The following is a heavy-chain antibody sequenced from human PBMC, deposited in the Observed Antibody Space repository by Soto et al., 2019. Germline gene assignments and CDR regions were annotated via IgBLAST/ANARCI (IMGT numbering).Heavy chain of an antibody. Sequence: NPGGSLRLSCTASGFTFGDYAMSWFRQAPGKGLEWVGFIRSKAYGGTTEYAASVKGRFTISRDDSKSIAYLQMNSLKTEDTAVYYCTRAIYDFWSGPVDFWGQVTLVTVSS. CDR1: GFTFGDYA. D-gene: IGHD3-3*01. CDR2: IRSKAYGGTT. V-gene: IGHV3-49*05. J-gene: IGHJ4*02. CDR3: TRAIYDFWSGPVDF.